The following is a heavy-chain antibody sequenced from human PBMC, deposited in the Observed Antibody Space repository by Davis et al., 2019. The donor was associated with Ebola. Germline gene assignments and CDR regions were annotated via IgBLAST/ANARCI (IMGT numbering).Heavy chain of an antibody. CDR1: GGTFSSYA. CDR2: IIPIFGTA. CDR3: ARVRRDFDWFLDY. J-gene: IGHJ4*02. D-gene: IGHD3-9*01. Sequence: SVKVSCKASGGTFSSYAISWVRQAPGQGLEWMGGIIPIFGTANYAQKFQGRVTITADESTSTAYMELSSLRSEDTAVYYCARVRRDFDWFLDYWGQGTLVTVSS. V-gene: IGHV1-69*13.